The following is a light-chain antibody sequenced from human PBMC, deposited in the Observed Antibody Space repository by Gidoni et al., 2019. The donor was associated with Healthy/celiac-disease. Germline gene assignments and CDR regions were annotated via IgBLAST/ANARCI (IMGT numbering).Light chain of an antibody. CDR3: QQYGSSPWT. Sequence: DIVLTQAPGTLSLSPGERATLSCRASQSVSSSYLAWYQQKPGQAPRLLIDGASSRATGIPDRFSGSGSGTDFTLTISRLEPEDVAVYYCQQYGSSPWTFGQGTKVEIK. V-gene: IGKV3-20*01. J-gene: IGKJ1*01. CDR2: GAS. CDR1: QSVSSSY.